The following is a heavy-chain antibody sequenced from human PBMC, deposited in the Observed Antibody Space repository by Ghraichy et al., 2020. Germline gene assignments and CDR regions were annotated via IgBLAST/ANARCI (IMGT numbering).Heavy chain of an antibody. CDR1: GGTFSSYA. D-gene: IGHD6-13*01. CDR3: ARVSGSSPPPYSSSWAYYFDY. J-gene: IGHJ4*02. CDR2: IIPIFGTA. Sequence: VKVSCKASGGTFSSYAISWVRQSPGQGLEWMGGIIPIFGTANYAQKFQGRVTITADESTSTAYMELSSLRSEDTAVYYCARVSGSSPPPYSSSWAYYFDYWGQGTLVTDSS. V-gene: IGHV1-69*13.